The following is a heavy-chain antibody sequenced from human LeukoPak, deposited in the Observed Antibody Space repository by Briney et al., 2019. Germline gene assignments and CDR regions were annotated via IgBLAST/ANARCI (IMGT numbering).Heavy chain of an antibody. V-gene: IGHV3-13*01. Sequence: GGSLRLSCAASGFTFSSYDMHWVRQATGKGLEWVSAIGTAGDTYYPGSVKGRFTISRENAKNSLYLQMNSLRAGDTAVYYCARGLDYYDSSLFDYWGQGTLVTVSS. CDR1: GFTFSSYD. CDR3: ARGLDYYDSSLFDY. J-gene: IGHJ4*02. D-gene: IGHD3-22*01. CDR2: IGTAGDT.